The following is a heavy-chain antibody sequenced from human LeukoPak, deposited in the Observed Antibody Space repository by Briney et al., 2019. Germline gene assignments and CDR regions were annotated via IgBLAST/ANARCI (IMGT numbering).Heavy chain of an antibody. Sequence: SETLSLTCTVSGYSISSGYYWGWIRQPPGKGLEWIGSIYHSGGTYYNPSLKSRVTISVDTSKNQFSLKLSSVTAADTAVYYCARESSAGYCTPTTCLGFDSWGQGTLLTVSS. CDR1: GYSISSGYY. CDR2: IYHSGGT. D-gene: IGHD2-8*01. J-gene: IGHJ4*02. CDR3: ARESSAGYCTPTTCLGFDS. V-gene: IGHV4-38-2*02.